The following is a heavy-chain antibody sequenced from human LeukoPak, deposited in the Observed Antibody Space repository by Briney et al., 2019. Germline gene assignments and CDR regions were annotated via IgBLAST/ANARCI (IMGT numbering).Heavy chain of an antibody. CDR2: IYHSGST. V-gene: IGHV4-34*01. D-gene: IGHD3-3*01. J-gene: IGHJ4*02. Sequence: SETLSLTCAVYGGSFSGYYWSWIRQPPGKGLEWIGEIYHSGSTHYNPSRKSRLAISVDTSKYQFSLKLSSVAAADTAVYYCARDPPPVASRFGVWGQGTLATVSS. CDR1: GGSFSGYY. CDR3: ARDPPPVASRFGV.